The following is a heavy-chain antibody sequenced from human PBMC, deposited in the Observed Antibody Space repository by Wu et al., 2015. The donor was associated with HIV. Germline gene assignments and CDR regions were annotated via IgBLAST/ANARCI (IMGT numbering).Heavy chain of an antibody. V-gene: IGHV1-2*02. CDR1: GYTFTGYY. CDR2: INPNSGGT. CDR3: ARGYYDSSGYHDAFDI. Sequence: QVQLVQSGAEVKKPGASVKVSCKASGYTFTGYYMHWVRQAPGQGLEWMGWINPNSGGTNYAQKFQGRVTMTRDTSISTAYMELSRLKSDDTAVYYCARGYYDSSGYHDAFDIWGQGQWSPSLQ. D-gene: IGHD3-22*01. J-gene: IGHJ3*02.